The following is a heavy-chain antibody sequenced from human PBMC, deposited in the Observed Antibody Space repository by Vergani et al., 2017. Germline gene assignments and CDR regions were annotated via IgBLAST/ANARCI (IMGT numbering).Heavy chain of an antibody. V-gene: IGHV4-34*01. CDR1: GGSFSDYY. Sequence: QVQLQQWGAGLLKPSETLSLTCAVYGGSFSDYYWSWIRQPPGKGLEWIGYIYYSGSTYYNPSLKSRVTISVDTSKNQFSLKLSSVTAADTAVYYCARSPDTAMDHFDYWGQGTLVTVSS. CDR3: ARSPDTAMDHFDY. D-gene: IGHD5-18*01. J-gene: IGHJ4*02. CDR2: IYYSGST.